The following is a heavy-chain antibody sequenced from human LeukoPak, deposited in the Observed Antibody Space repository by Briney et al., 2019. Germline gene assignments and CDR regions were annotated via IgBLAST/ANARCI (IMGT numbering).Heavy chain of an antibody. D-gene: IGHD2-2*01. CDR1: GYTFTSYD. Sequence: GASVKVSCKASGYTFTSYDINWVRQAAVQGLEWMRWMNPNSRNTGYAQNFQGRVTMTRNTSISTAYMELSSLRSEDTAVYYCARYCSSTSCYLGAFDIWGQGTMVTVSS. V-gene: IGHV1-8*01. J-gene: IGHJ3*02. CDR2: MNPNSRNT. CDR3: ARYCSSTSCYLGAFDI.